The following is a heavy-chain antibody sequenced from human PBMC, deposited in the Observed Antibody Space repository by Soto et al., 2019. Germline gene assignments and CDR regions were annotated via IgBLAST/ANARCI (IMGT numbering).Heavy chain of an antibody. CDR3: ARDARAAAGTDAFDI. CDR1: GFTVSSNY. Sequence: EVQLVETGGGLIQPGGSLRLSCAASGFTVSSNYMSWVRQAPGKGLEWVSVIYSGGSTYYADSVKGRFTISRDNSKNTLYLQMNSLRAEDTAVYYCARDARAAAGTDAFDIWGQGTMVTVSS. CDR2: IYSGGST. V-gene: IGHV3-53*05. D-gene: IGHD6-13*01. J-gene: IGHJ3*02.